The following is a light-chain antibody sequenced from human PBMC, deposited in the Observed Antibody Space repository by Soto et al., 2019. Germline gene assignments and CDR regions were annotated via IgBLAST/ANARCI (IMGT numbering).Light chain of an antibody. V-gene: IGLV2-8*01. CDR3: SSYAGSNNFEV. CDR2: EVS. Sequence: QSVLTQPPSASGSPGQSVTISCTGTNXDVGGYNYVSWYQQNPGKAPKLMIYEVSKRPSGVPDRFSGSKSGNTASLTVSGLQAEDEADYYCSSYAGSNNFEVFGTGTKVTVL. CDR1: NXDVGGYNY. J-gene: IGLJ1*01.